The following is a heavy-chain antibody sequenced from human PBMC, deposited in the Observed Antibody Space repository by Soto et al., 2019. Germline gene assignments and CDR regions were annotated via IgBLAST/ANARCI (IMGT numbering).Heavy chain of an antibody. D-gene: IGHD2-2*01. Sequence: QVQLQESGPGLVKSSETLSLTCTVSGGSISNYYWSWIRQPPGKGLEWLGYVYYSGSTNYNPSLKSPVTLPGNTSKNQFSPKPSPVTAADTALYYCTKDLFPQTAAPRGRFDPWGQGTLVTVSS. J-gene: IGHJ5*02. CDR3: TKDLFPQTAAPRGRFDP. CDR2: VYYSGST. V-gene: IGHV4-59*01. CDR1: GGSISNYY.